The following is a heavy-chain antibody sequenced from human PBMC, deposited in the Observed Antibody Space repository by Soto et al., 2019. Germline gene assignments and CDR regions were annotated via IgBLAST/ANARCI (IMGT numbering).Heavy chain of an antibody. V-gene: IGHV3-23*01. J-gene: IGHJ6*02. D-gene: IGHD2-2*01. Sequence: GGSLRLSCAASGFTFSSSAMNWVRQAPGKGLEWVSGISGSGDDTYYADSVKGRFTISRDNSKPTVFLQMRGLRVDDTAVYYCAKGGCSSTSCPFYYGMDVWGQGTTVTVSS. CDR3: AKGGCSSTSCPFYYGMDV. CDR2: ISGSGDDT. CDR1: GFTFSSSA.